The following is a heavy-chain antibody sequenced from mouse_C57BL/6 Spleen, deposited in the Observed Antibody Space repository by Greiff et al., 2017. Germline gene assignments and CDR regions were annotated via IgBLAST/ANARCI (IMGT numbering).Heavy chain of an antibody. V-gene: IGHV5-17*01. D-gene: IGHD2-2*01. CDR1: GFTFSDYG. Sequence: EVNLVESGGGLVKPGGSLKLSCAASGFTFSDYGMHWVRQAPEKGLEWVAYISSGSSTIYYADTVKGRFTISRDNAKNTLFLQMTSLRSEDTAMYYCARRPGGYDVGDYFDYWGQGTTLTVSS. J-gene: IGHJ2*01. CDR2: ISSGSSTI. CDR3: ARRPGGYDVGDYFDY.